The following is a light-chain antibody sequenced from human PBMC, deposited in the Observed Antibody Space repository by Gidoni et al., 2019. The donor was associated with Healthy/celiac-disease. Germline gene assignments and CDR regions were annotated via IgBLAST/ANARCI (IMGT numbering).Light chain of an antibody. CDR2: GAS. CDR3: QQYGSSPQT. J-gene: IGKJ1*01. CDR1: QSVSSSY. Sequence: EIVLTQSPGTLSLSPGERATLYGRASQSVSSSYLAWYQQKPGQAPRLLIYGASSRATGIPDRFSGSGSGTDFTLTISRLEPEDFAVYYCQQYGSSPQTFGQGTKVEIK. V-gene: IGKV3-20*01.